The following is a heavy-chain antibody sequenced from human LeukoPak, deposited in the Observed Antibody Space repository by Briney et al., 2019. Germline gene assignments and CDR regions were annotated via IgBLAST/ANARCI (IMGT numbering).Heavy chain of an antibody. CDR1: GYSISSDYY. Sequence: PSETLSLTCAVSGYSISSDYYWSWIRQPAGKGLEWIGRIYTSGSTNYNPSLKSRVTMSVDTSKNQFSLKLRSVTAADTAVYYCARDSPGYSSGWYYFDYWGQGTLVTVSS. J-gene: IGHJ4*02. D-gene: IGHD6-19*01. V-gene: IGHV4-4*07. CDR3: ARDSPGYSSGWYYFDY. CDR2: IYTSGST.